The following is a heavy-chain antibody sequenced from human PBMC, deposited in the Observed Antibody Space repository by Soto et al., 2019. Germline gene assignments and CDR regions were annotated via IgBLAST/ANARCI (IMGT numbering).Heavy chain of an antibody. V-gene: IGHV1-69*13. CDR1: GGTFSSYA. D-gene: IGHD5-18*01. CDR2: IIPIFGTA. Sequence: SVKVSCKASGGTFSSYAISWVRQAPRQGLEWMGGIIPIFGTANYAQKFQGRVTITADESTSTAYMELSSLRSEDTAVYYCARVSDTAMVISYYYGMDVWGQGTTVTVSS. J-gene: IGHJ6*02. CDR3: ARVSDTAMVISYYYGMDV.